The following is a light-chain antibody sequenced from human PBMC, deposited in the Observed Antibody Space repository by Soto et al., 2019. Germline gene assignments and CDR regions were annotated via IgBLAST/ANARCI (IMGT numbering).Light chain of an antibody. V-gene: IGKV1-17*02. CDR1: QDIRND. J-gene: IGKJ1*01. CDR2: GAS. CDR3: QQYHLYWT. Sequence: QMTQSPSSLSASVGDRVTITCRASQDIRNDLGWYQHQPGSAPKLLIYGASTLQSGVPSRFSGSGSGAEFTLTIDNLQPEDFATYYCQQYHLYWTFGPGTKVEI.